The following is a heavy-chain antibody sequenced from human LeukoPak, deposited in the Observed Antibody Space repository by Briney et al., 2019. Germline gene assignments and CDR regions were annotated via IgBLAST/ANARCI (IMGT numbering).Heavy chain of an antibody. Sequence: GGSPSLSCAASGFTVSSNYMSWVRQAPGKGLEWVSGITYSSGYTYYADSVKGRSTISRDNSRNTLYLQMNSLRAEDTAVYYCAKDPSDLGGSGSNNYIDCWSQGTLVTVSS. J-gene: IGHJ4*02. CDR3: AKDPSDLGGSGSNNYIDC. V-gene: IGHV3-53*01. CDR1: GFTVSSNY. CDR2: ITYSSGYT. D-gene: IGHD3-10*01.